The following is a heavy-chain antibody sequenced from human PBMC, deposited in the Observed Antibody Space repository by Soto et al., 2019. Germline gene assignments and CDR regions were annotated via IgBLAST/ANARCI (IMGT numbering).Heavy chain of an antibody. CDR1: GFTFSSYW. V-gene: IGHV3-7*01. Sequence: GGSLRLSCAASGFTFSSYWMSWVRQAPGKGLEWVANIKQDGSEKYYVDSVKGRFTISRDNAKNSLYLQMNSLRAEDTAVYYCARGQWILWFGEFDYWGQGTLVTVSS. CDR3: ARGQWILWFGEFDY. J-gene: IGHJ4*02. D-gene: IGHD3-10*01. CDR2: IKQDGSEK.